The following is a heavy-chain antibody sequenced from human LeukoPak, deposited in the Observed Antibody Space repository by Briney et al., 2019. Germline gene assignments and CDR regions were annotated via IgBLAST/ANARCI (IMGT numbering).Heavy chain of an antibody. CDR3: ARDSGVSTPLDH. Sequence: PGGSLRLSCQASGFTFSDYWIHWVRQAPGKGLVWVSRITHGGGSAEYAGSVEGRFTTSRDNAKNTVYLQLNSLRAEDTAVYYCARDSGVSTPLDHWGQGALVTVSS. J-gene: IGHJ4*02. CDR1: GFTFSDYW. V-gene: IGHV3-74*03. D-gene: IGHD2/OR15-2a*01. CDR2: ITHGGGSA.